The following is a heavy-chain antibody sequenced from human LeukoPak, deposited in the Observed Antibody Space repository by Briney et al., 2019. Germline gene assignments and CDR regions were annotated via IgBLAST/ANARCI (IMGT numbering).Heavy chain of an antibody. CDR2: INGSGGST. Sequence: GGPLRLSCAASGFTFSSYWMSWVRQAPGKGLEWVSAINGSGGSTHYADSVKGRFTISRDNSKNTLYLQMNSLRAEDTAVYYCAKPVTWDVWGKGTTVTVSS. J-gene: IGHJ6*04. CDR1: GFTFSSYW. D-gene: IGHD3-10*01. V-gene: IGHV3-23*01. CDR3: AKPVTWDV.